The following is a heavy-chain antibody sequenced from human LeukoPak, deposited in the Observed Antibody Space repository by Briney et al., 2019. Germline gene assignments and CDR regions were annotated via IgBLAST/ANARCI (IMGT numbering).Heavy chain of an antibody. CDR2: AYYRSKWYI. Sequence: SQTLSLTCAISGDSVSGSPAVWNWIRQSPSRGLEWLGRAYYRSKWYIDYAVSVKGRITITPDTSKNQFSLQLNSVTPEDTAVYYCARGAVRGGTNFDYWGQGALVTVST. CDR3: ARGAVRGGTNFDY. V-gene: IGHV6-1*01. CDR1: GDSVSGSPAV. D-gene: IGHD3-10*01. J-gene: IGHJ4*02.